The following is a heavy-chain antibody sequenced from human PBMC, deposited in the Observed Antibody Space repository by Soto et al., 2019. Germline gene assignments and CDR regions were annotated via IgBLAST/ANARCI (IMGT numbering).Heavy chain of an antibody. Sequence: QVLLQESGPGLVKPSETLSLTCSVSGASMNNKYWSWLRQPPGKGLEWIGYIYYTGSTDYNPSLSSRVTILVYTAKDQFSLNLKSVTAADTAVYYCASYLMNAFDVWGHGALVTVSS. D-gene: IGHD2-21*01. CDR3: ASYLMNAFDV. CDR2: IYYTGST. CDR1: GASMNNKY. J-gene: IGHJ3*01. V-gene: IGHV4-59*01.